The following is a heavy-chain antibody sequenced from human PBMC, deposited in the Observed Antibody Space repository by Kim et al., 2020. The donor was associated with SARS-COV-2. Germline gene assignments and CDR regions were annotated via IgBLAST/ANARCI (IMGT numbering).Heavy chain of an antibody. D-gene: IGHD3-3*01. J-gene: IGHJ4*02. CDR2: ISGSGGST. CDR3: AKSVHDFWSGLHYYFDY. Sequence: GGSLRLSCAASGFTFSSYAMSWVRQAPGKGLEWVSAISGSGGSTYYADSVKGRFTISRDNSKNTLYLQMNSLRAEDTAVYYCAKSVHDFWSGLHYYFDYWGQGTLVTVSS. V-gene: IGHV3-23*01. CDR1: GFTFSSYA.